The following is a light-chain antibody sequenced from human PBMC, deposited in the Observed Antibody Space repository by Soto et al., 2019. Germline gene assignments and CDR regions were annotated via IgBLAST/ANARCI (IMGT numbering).Light chain of an antibody. J-gene: IGLJ1*01. CDR2: DVS. CDR3: CSYAGSPYV. V-gene: IGLV2-11*01. Sequence: QSVLTQPRSVSGSPGQSVTISCTGTSSDVGGYKYVSWYQQHPGKAPKLMIYDVSERPSGVPDHFSGSKSGNTASLTISGLHAEDEADYYCCSYAGSPYVFGTGTKVTVL. CDR1: SSDVGGYKY.